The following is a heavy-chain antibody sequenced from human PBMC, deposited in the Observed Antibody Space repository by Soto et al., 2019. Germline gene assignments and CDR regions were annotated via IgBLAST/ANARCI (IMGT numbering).Heavy chain of an antibody. J-gene: IGHJ6*02. V-gene: IGHV3-30-3*01. Sequence: PGGSLRLSCAASGFTFSSYAMHWVCQAPGKGLEWVAVISYDGSNKYYADSVKGRFTISRDNSKNTLYLQMNSLRAEDTAVYYCARDDYYDSSGYYLGLYYGMAVWGQGTTVTVSS. CDR1: GFTFSSYA. CDR2: ISYDGSNK. CDR3: ARDDYYDSSGYYLGLYYGMAV. D-gene: IGHD3-22*01.